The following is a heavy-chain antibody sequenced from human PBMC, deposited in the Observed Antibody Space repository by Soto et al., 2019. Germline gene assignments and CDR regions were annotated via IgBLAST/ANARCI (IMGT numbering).Heavy chain of an antibody. Sequence: QLQLQESGPGLVKPSETLSRTCTVSGGSISSSSYYGGWIRQPPGKGLEWIGSIYYRGSTYYNPSLKSRVTISVDTSKNQFSVKLSSVTSADTAVYYCATIVGATDYWGQGTLVTVS. CDR3: ATIVGATDY. D-gene: IGHD1-26*01. V-gene: IGHV4-39*01. CDR1: GGSISSSSYY. J-gene: IGHJ4*02. CDR2: IYYRGST.